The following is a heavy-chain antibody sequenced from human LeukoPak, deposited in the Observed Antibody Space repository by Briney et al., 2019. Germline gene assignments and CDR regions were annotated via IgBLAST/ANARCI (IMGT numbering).Heavy chain of an antibody. CDR2: SRNKANSYTT. D-gene: IGHD6-13*01. Sequence: GGSLRLSCAASGFIFSDHCMDWVRQAPGKGLEWVGRSRNKANSYTTEYAASVKGRFTISRDGSKNSLYLQMNSLKTEDTALYYCARVLSSSWTDFDYWGQGTLVTVSS. V-gene: IGHV3-72*01. CDR3: ARVLSSSWTDFDY. CDR1: GFIFSDHC. J-gene: IGHJ4*02.